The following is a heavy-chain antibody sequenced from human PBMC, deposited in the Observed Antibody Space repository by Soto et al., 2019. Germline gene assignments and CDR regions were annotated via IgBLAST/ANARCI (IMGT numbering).Heavy chain of an antibody. J-gene: IGHJ2*01. Sequence: PSETLSLTCIVSGEPISSYYWSWIRQPPGKGLEWIGYIYYSGSTNYNRSLKSRVIVSLDASKNQFSLNLSSVTAADTAVYYCARVKVVATIIEVFDLWGRGTLVTVSS. CDR1: GEPISSYY. V-gene: IGHV4-59*01. CDR3: ARVKVVATIIEVFDL. D-gene: IGHD5-12*01. CDR2: IYYSGST.